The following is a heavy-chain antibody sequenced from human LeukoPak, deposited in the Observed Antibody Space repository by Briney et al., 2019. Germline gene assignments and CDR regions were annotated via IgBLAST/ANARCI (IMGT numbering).Heavy chain of an antibody. CDR2: ISGSGGST. V-gene: IGHV3-23*01. CDR1: GFTFSSYA. CDR3: ARGAVAGPYYFDY. Sequence: PGGSLRLSCAASGFTFSSYAMSWVRQAPGKGLEWVSAISGSGGSTCYADSVKGRFTISRDNSKNTLYLQMNSLRAEDTAVYYCARGAVAGPYYFDYWGQGTLVTVSS. D-gene: IGHD6-19*01. J-gene: IGHJ4*02.